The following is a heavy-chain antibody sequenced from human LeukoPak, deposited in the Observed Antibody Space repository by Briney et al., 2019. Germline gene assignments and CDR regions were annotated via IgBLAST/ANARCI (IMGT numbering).Heavy chain of an antibody. CDR3: ARRGYDILTGYHCNWFDP. D-gene: IGHD3-9*01. CDR2: INPNSGGT. J-gene: IGHJ5*02. Sequence: ASVKVSCKASGYTFTGYYMHWVRQAPGQGLEWMGWINPNSGGTNYAQKFQGRVTMTRDTSISTAYMELSRLRSDDTAVYYCARRGYDILTGYHCNWFDPWGQGTLVTVSS. CDR1: GYTFTGYY. V-gene: IGHV1-2*02.